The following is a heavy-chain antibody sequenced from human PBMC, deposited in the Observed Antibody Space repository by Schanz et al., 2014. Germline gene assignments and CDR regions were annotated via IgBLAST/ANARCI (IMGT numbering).Heavy chain of an antibody. Sequence: AQLMESGGGVVQPGGSLRLSCAASGFTFSNYAMSWVRQAPGKGLEWVSGFIVDSGNTYYAGSVKGRFSISRDYSKNTLYLQMSSLRAEDTAIYYCAKLSSSGRLAGYFDYWGQGALVTVSS. CDR1: GFTFSNYA. D-gene: IGHD6-19*01. J-gene: IGHJ4*02. CDR3: AKLSSSGRLAGYFDY. V-gene: IGHV3-23*01. CDR2: FIVDSGNT.